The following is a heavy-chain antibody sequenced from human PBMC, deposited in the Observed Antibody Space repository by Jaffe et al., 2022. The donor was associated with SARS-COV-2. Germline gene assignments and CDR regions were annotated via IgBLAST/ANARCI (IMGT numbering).Heavy chain of an antibody. V-gene: IGHV1-24*01. J-gene: IGHJ4*02. CDR3: AANYFDRSAYFG. Sequence: QVQLVQSGAEVKKPGASVKVSCKVSGSGYTLSGLSIHWVRQAPGKGLEWVGGRDPEDGETIYAQSLQGRLTMTDDTSTDTAYLDLSSLQSEDTAIYYCAANYFDRSAYFGWGQGTLVIVSS. CDR1: GSGYTLSGLS. D-gene: IGHD3-22*01. CDR2: RDPEDGET.